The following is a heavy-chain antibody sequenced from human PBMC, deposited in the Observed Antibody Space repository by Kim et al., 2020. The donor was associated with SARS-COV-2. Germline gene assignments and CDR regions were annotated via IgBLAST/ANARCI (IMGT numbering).Heavy chain of an antibody. CDR3: AKDSGGYMDV. V-gene: IGHV3-23*01. D-gene: IGHD3-10*01. CDR2: GST. J-gene: IGHJ6*03. Sequence: GSTYYAASVKGRFTISRDNSKNTLYLQMNSLRAEDTAVYYCAKDSGGYMDVWGKGTTVTVSS.